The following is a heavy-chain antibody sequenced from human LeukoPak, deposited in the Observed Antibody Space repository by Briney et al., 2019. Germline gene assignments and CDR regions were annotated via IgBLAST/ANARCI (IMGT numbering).Heavy chain of an antibody. J-gene: IGHJ3*02. CDR3: AKGRYYYDSSDAFDI. CDR1: GFTVSSYA. CDR2: ISGSGGRT. Sequence: GASLRLSCAASGFTVSSYAMSWVRQAPGKGLEWVSAISGSGGRTYYGDSVKGRFTISRDNSKNTLFLQMNSLRAEDTAVYYCAKGRYYYDSSDAFDIWGQGTMVTVSS. V-gene: IGHV3-23*01. D-gene: IGHD3-22*01.